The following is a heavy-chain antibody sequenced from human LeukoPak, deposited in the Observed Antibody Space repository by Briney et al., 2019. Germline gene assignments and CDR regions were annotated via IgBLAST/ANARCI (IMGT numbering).Heavy chain of an antibody. CDR1: GFTFSRYS. CDR2: ISSSSSYI. V-gene: IGHV3-21*01. Sequence: GGSLRLSCAVSGFTFSRYSMNWVRQAPGKGLEWVSSISSSSSYIYYADSVKGRFTISRDNAKNSLYLQMNSLRAEDTAVYYCARDGTYYDILTGYPTPDAFDIWGQGTMVTVSS. D-gene: IGHD3-9*01. J-gene: IGHJ3*02. CDR3: ARDGTYYDILTGYPTPDAFDI.